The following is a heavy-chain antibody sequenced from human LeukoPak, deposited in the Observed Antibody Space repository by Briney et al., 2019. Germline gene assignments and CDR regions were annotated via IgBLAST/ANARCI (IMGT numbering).Heavy chain of an antibody. CDR2: IYYSGST. V-gene: IGHV4-59*01. CDR1: GGSISSYY. Sequence: SETLSLTCTVSGGSISSYYWSWIRQPPGKGLEWIGYIYYSGSTNYNPSLKSRVTISVDTSKNQFSLKLSSVTAADTAVYYCARGRNGDIIYGMDVWGQGTTVTVSS. D-gene: IGHD3-9*01. J-gene: IGHJ6*02. CDR3: ARGRNGDIIYGMDV.